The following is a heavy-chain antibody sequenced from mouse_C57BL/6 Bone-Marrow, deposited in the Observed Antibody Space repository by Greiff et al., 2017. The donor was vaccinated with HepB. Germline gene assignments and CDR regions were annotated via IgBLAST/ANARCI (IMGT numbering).Heavy chain of an antibody. V-gene: IGHV1-55*01. J-gene: IGHJ2*01. CDR1: GYTFTSYW. D-gene: IGHD1-1*01. Sequence: VQLQQPGAELVKPGASVKLSCKASGYTFTSYWITWVKQRPGQGLEWIGDIYPGSGSTNYNEKFKSKATMTVDTASSTAYMQLSSLTSEDSAVSDCARVRRAVNWGRGTTLTVSS. CDR2: IYPGSGST. CDR3: ARVRRAVN.